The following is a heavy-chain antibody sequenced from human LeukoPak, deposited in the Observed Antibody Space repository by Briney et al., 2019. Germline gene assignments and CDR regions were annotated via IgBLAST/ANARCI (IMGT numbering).Heavy chain of an antibody. D-gene: IGHD5-24*01. J-gene: IGHJ3*02. Sequence: SGPTLVNPTQTLTLTCTFSGFSLSTSGMRVRWIRQPPGKALEWLARIDWDDDKFYSTSLKTRLTISKDTSKNQVVLTMTNMDPVDTATYYCARDGGYNPGAFAIWGQGTMVTVSS. V-gene: IGHV2-70*04. CDR1: GFSLSTSGMR. CDR2: IDWDDDK. CDR3: ARDGGYNPGAFAI.